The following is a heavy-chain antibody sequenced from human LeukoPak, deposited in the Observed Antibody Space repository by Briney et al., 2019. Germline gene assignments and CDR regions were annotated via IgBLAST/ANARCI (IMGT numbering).Heavy chain of an antibody. Sequence: SVKVSCKASGGTFSSYAISWVRQAPRQGPEWMGGIIPIFGTANYAQKFQGRVTITTDESTSTAYMELSSPRSEDTAVYYCASAGSNWNYCFDYWGQGTLVTVSS. CDR2: IIPIFGTA. V-gene: IGHV1-69*05. CDR3: ASAGSNWNYCFDY. J-gene: IGHJ4*02. CDR1: GGTFSSYA. D-gene: IGHD1-7*01.